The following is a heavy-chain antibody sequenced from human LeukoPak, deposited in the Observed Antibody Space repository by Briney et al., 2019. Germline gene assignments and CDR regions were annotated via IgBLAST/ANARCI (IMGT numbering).Heavy chain of an antibody. V-gene: IGHV4-34*01. J-gene: IGHJ4*02. CDR1: GGSFSGYY. CDR3: ARQKAGESSSWYPLDY. CDR2: INHSGST. Sequence: PSETLSLTCAVYGGSFSGYYWSWIRQPPGKGLEWIGEINHSGSTNYNPSLKSRVTISVDTSKNQFSPKLSSVTAADTAVYYCARQKAGESSSWYPLDYWGQGTLVTVSS. D-gene: IGHD6-13*01.